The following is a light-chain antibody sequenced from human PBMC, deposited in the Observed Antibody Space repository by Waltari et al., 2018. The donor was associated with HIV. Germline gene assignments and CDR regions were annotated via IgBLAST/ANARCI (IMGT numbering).Light chain of an antibody. V-gene: IGLV1-44*01. CDR2: SYG. Sequence: QSVLNQSPSASGTPGQRVIISCSGSSSNIGSNTVTWYQQFPGTAPKLLIYSYGQRPSGIPERFSGSKSATSASLAISGLRSEDEADDYCATWDDSLNAWVFGGGTKLTVL. J-gene: IGLJ3*02. CDR1: SSNIGSNT. CDR3: ATWDDSLNAWV.